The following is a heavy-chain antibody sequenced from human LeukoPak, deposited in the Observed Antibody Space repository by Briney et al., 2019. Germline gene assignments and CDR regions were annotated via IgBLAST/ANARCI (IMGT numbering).Heavy chain of an antibody. CDR2: IYYSGST. Sequence: SETLSLTCTVSGDSISGYYWSWIRQPPGKGLEWIAYIYYSGSTNYNPSLKSRVTISVDTSNNQFSLKLSSVTAADTAVYYCARGSVAGTRLYDYWGQGTLVTVSS. CDR3: ARGSVAGTRLYDY. J-gene: IGHJ4*02. V-gene: IGHV4-59*08. CDR1: GDSISGYY. D-gene: IGHD6-19*01.